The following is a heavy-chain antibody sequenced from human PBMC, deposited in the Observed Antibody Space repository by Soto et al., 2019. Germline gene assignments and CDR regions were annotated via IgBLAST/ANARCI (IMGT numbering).Heavy chain of an antibody. V-gene: IGHV3-30-3*01. CDR1: AFTFSSYA. D-gene: IGHD6-19*01. Sequence: GGSLRLSCAASAFTFSSYAMHWVRQAPGKGLEWVAVISYDGSNKYYADSVKGRFTISRDNSKNTLYLQMNSLRAEDTAVYYCAREYSGWLYYYYYGMDVWGQGTTVTVSS. CDR2: ISYDGSNK. CDR3: AREYSGWLYYYYYGMDV. J-gene: IGHJ6*02.